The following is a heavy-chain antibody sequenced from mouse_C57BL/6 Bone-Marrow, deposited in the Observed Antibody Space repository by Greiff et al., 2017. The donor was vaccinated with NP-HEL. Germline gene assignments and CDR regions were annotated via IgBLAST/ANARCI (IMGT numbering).Heavy chain of an antibody. Sequence: QVQLKESGPGLVQPSQSLSITCTVSGFSLTSYGVHWVRQSPGKGLEWLGVIWSGGGTDYNAAFISRLSISKDNSKSQVFFKMNSLQADDTAIYYCARKDDYVDYWGQGTTLTVSS. CDR1: GFSLTSYG. J-gene: IGHJ2*01. CDR3: ARKDDYVDY. D-gene: IGHD2-3*01. CDR2: IWSGGGT. V-gene: IGHV2-2*01.